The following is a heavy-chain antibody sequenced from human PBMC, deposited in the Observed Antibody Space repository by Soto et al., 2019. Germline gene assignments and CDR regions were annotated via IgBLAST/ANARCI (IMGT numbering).Heavy chain of an antibody. CDR3: ARDLEGYYGMDV. V-gene: IGHV5-10-1*01. CDR2: IDPSDSYT. J-gene: IGHJ6*02. Sequence: GESLKISCKGSGYSFTSYWISWVRQMPGKGLEWMGRIDPSDSYTNYSPSFQGHVTISADKSISTAYLQWSSLKDSDTAMYYCARDLEGYYGMDVWGQGTTVTVSS. CDR1: GYSFTSYW.